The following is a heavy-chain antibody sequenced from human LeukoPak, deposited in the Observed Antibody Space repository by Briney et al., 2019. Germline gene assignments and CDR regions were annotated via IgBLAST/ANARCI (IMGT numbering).Heavy chain of an antibody. J-gene: IGHJ4*02. V-gene: IGHV3-48*01. CDR1: GFTFSSYS. D-gene: IGHD3-22*01. CDR2: ISSSSSTI. Sequence: PGGSLRLSCAASGFTFSSYSMNWVRQAPGKGLEWVSYISSSSSTIYYADSVKGRFTISRDNAKNSLYLQMNSLRAEDTAVYYCARLNYYDSSGYPFDYRGQGTLVTVSS. CDR3: ARLNYYDSSGYPFDY.